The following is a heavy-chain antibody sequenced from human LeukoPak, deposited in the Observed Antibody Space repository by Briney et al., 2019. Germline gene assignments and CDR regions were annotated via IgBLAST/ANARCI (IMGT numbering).Heavy chain of an antibody. CDR2: ISYDGSNK. CDR3: ARASNVVVPAAILDY. CDR1: GGTFSSYA. D-gene: IGHD2-2*01. Sequence: SCKASGGTFSSYAMHWVRQAPGKGLEWVAVISYDGSNKYYADSVKGRFTISRDNSKNTLYLQMNSLRAEDTAVYYCARASNVVVPAAILDYWGQGTLVTVSS. V-gene: IGHV3-30-3*01. J-gene: IGHJ4*02.